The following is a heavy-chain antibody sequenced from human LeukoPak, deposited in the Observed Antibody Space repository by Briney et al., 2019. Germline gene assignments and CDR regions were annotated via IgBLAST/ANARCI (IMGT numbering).Heavy chain of an antibody. Sequence: GGSLRLSCAASGFTFSSYWMSWVRQAPGKGLEWVANIKQDGREKYYVDSVKGRFTISRDNAKNSLYLQMNSLRAEDTAVYYCAREIMVRDNHAFDIWSQGTMVTVSS. D-gene: IGHD3-10*01. J-gene: IGHJ3*02. CDR2: IKQDGREK. CDR1: GFTFSSYW. CDR3: AREIMVRDNHAFDI. V-gene: IGHV3-7*01.